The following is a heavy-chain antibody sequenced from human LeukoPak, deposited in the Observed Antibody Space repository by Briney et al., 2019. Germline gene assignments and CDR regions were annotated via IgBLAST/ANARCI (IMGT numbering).Heavy chain of an antibody. V-gene: IGHV4-39*01. J-gene: IGHJ4*02. D-gene: IGHD1-26*01. CDR1: GGSITSNNYY. CDR3: ARQTVGATRCFDY. Sequence: PSETLSLTCTISGGSITSNNYYWGWIRQPPGKGLEWIGSIYYSGSTYYNPSLKSRVTISVDTSKNQFSLKLSSVTAADTAVYYCARQTVGATRCFDYWGQGTLVTVSS. CDR2: IYYSGST.